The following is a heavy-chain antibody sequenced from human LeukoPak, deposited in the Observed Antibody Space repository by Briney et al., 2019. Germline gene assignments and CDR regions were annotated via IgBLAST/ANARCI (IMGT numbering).Heavy chain of an antibody. J-gene: IGHJ4*02. D-gene: IGHD4/OR15-4a*01. Sequence: GGSLRLSCAASGFTFSNYWMSWVRQAPGKGLEWVANIKDDGSESYYVDSVKGRFTISRDNAKNSLYLQMTSLRDEDSAVYYCARTIRGYWGQGTLVTVSS. CDR1: GFTFSNYW. CDR2: IKDDGSES. CDR3: ARTIRGY. V-gene: IGHV3-7*01.